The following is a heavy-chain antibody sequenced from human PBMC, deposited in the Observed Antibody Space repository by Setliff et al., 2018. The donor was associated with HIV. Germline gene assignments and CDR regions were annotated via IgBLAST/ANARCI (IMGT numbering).Heavy chain of an antibody. CDR1: GFTFSNYG. V-gene: IGHV3-30*02. Sequence: PGGSLRLSCAASGFTFSNYGIHWVRQAPGKGLEWVALIWYDGSNKQYADSVKGRFTMSRDNSKNTLYLHMNSLRAEDTAVYFCAKDPGISGYYPPTDYYYGMDVWGQGTTVTVSS. CDR2: IWYDGSNK. D-gene: IGHD3-22*01. CDR3: AKDPGISGYYPPTDYYYGMDV. J-gene: IGHJ6*02.